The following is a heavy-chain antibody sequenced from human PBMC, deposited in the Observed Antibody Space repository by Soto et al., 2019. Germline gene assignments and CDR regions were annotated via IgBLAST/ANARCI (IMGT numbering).Heavy chain of an antibody. CDR1: GGSISSGGYY. CDR3: ARRDRTPITIFGPAGYIDY. D-gene: IGHD3-3*01. V-gene: IGHV4-31*03. CDR2: IYYSGST. Sequence: SETLSLTCTVSGGSISSGGYYWSWIRQHPGKGLEWIGYIYYSGSTYYNPYLKSRVTISVDTSKNQFSLKLSSVTAADTAVYYCARRDRTPITIFGPAGYIDYWGQGTLVTVSS. J-gene: IGHJ4*02.